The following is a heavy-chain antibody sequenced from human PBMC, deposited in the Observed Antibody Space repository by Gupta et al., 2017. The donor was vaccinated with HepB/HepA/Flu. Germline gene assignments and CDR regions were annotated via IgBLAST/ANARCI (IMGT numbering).Heavy chain of an antibody. CDR3: ARDPEGGNSGGYFDY. Sequence: QVQLQQWGAGLLKPSETLSLTCAVYGGSFSGYYWSWIRQPPGKGLEWIGEINHSGSTNYNPSLKSRVTISVDTSKNQFSLKLSSVTAADTAVYYCARDPEGGNSGGYFDYWGQGTLVTVSS. CDR2: INHSGST. J-gene: IGHJ4*02. V-gene: IGHV4-34*01. D-gene: IGHD4-23*01. CDR1: GGSFSGYY.